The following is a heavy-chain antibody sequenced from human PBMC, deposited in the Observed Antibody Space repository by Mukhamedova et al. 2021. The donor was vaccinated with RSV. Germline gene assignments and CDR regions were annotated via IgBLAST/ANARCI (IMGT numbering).Heavy chain of an antibody. CDR2: ST. D-gene: IGHD2-2*01. V-gene: IGHV4-39*01. CDR3: ARRGLGYCSSTNCYGYMDV. Sequence: STYYNPSLKSRVTISVDTSKNQFSLKLSSVTAADTAVYYCARRGLGYCSSTNCYGYMDVWGKGTTVTVSS. J-gene: IGHJ6*03.